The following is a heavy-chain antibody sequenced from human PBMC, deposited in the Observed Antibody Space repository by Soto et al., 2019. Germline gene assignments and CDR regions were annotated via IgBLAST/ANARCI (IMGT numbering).Heavy chain of an antibody. V-gene: IGHV3-23*01. CDR2: IDGSGGIT. Sequence: GGSLRLSCAASGFTFGTTDMSWVRQAPGEGLEWVSTIDGSGGITYYADSVKGRFTVSRDNSRNTVYLQMNSLRGDDTALYYCVKNSGWFNTWGQGALVTVSS. CDR1: GFTFGTTD. J-gene: IGHJ5*02. CDR3: VKNSGWFNT. D-gene: IGHD3-10*01.